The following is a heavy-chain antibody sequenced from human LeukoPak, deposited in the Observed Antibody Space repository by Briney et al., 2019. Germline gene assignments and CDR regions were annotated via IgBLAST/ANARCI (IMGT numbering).Heavy chain of an antibody. CDR2: IYYSGST. V-gene: IGHV4-59*01. CDR3: ARDPGSSGYYGDAFDI. D-gene: IGHD3-22*01. Sequence: SETLSLTCTVSGGSINSYYWSWIRQPPGKGLEWIGYIYYSGSTNYNPSLKSRVTISVDTSKNQFSLKLSSVTAADTAVYYCARDPGSSGYYGDAFDIWGQGTMVTVSS. CDR1: GGSINSYY. J-gene: IGHJ3*02.